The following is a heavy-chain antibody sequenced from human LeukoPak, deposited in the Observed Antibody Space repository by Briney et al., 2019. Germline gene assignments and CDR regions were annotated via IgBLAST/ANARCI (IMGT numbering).Heavy chain of an antibody. CDR3: VRFGELYLRTLTDNDGMDV. D-gene: IGHD3-10*01. CDR1: RFSHRLYP. V-gene: IGHV3-23*01. CDR2: ISGIGGRI. J-gene: IGHJ6*02. Sequence: GGSLILSCVASRFSHRLYPMSWAREAAGQGLEWVSAISGIGGRIYYADSVKGRLTIRRDNSKNTLYLQMNSLRAENTSVYYCVRFGELYLRTLTDNDGMDVWGQGTTVTVSS.